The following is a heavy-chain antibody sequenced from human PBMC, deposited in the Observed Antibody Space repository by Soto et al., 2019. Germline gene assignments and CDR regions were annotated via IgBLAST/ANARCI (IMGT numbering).Heavy chain of an antibody. CDR3: AREPFGDWDYDSSGEGDAFDI. D-gene: IGHD3-22*01. V-gene: IGHV1-69*13. Sequence: SVKVSCKASGGTFSSYAISWVRQAPGQGLEWMGGIIPIFGTANYAQKFQGRVTITADESTSTAYMELSSLRSEDTAVYYCAREPFGDWDYDSSGEGDAFDIWGQGTMVTVSS. J-gene: IGHJ3*02. CDR1: GGTFSSYA. CDR2: IIPIFGTA.